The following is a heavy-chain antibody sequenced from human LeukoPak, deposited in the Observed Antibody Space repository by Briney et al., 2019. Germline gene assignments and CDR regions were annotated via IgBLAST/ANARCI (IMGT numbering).Heavy chain of an antibody. Sequence: SGPTLVKPTQTLTLTCTFSGFSLSTNAVGVGWIRQPPGKALEWLALIYWNGDQRYSPSLQSRLSITKDNSKNQVVLTMTNMDPVDTATYYCAHKRNWVFVYWGQGTLVTVSS. CDR1: GFSLSTNAVG. D-gene: IGHD7-27*01. CDR3: AHKRNWVFVY. CDR2: IYWNGDQ. V-gene: IGHV2-5*01. J-gene: IGHJ4*02.